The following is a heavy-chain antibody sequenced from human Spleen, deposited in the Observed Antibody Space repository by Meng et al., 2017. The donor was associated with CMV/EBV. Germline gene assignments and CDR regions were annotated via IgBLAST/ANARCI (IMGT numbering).Heavy chain of an antibody. CDR1: GFTFSSYW. J-gene: IGHJ4*02. CDR3: ARNWELSSQY. D-gene: IGHD7-27*01. Sequence: LSCAASGFTFSSYWMHWVRQDPGKGLVWVSRINSDGSSTSYADSGKGRFTISRDNSKNTLYLQMNSLRAEDTAVYYCARNWELSSQYGGQGTLVTVSS. V-gene: IGHV3-74*01. CDR2: INSDGSST.